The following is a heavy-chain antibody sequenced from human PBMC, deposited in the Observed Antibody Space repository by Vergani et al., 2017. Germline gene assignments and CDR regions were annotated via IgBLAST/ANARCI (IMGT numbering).Heavy chain of an antibody. CDR1: GFTFSSYA. Sequence: QVQLVESGGGVVQPGRSLRLSCAASGFTFSSYAMHWVRQAPGKGLEWVAVISYDGSNKYYADSVKGRFTLSRDNSKNTLYLQMNSLRAEDTAVYYCASGTYYYDSSGYYYGDYWGQGTLVTVSS. D-gene: IGHD3-22*01. CDR3: ASGTYYYDSSGYYYGDY. V-gene: IGHV3-30*01. J-gene: IGHJ4*02. CDR2: ISYDGSNK.